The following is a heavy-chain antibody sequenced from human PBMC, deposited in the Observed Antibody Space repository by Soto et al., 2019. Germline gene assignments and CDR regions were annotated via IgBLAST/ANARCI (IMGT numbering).Heavy chain of an antibody. D-gene: IGHD6-19*01. CDR2: IYPGDSDT. J-gene: IGHJ3*02. CDR3: ASRGDIAVAGTSAFDI. V-gene: IGHV5-51*01. CDR1: GYSFTSYW. Sequence: PGESLKISCKGSGYSFTSYWIGWVRQMPGKGLEWMGIIYPGDSDTRYSPSFQGQVTISADKSISTAYLQWSSLKASDTAMYYCASRGDIAVAGTSAFDIWGQWTMVTVSS.